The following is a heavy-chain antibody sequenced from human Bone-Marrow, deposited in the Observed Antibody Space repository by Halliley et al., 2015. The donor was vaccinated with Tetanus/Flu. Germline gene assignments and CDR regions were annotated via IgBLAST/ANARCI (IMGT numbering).Heavy chain of an antibody. CDR2: SSSSSRSV. Sequence: SGASGFTFSSYSMNWVRQAPGKGLEWVSYSSSSSRSVYYADSVKGRFTISRDNAKNSLYLQMNSLRAEDTAVYYCALWFCSGANCYSDDFDYWGQGTLVTVSS. J-gene: IGHJ4*02. V-gene: IGHV3-21*01. D-gene: IGHD2-15*01. CDR3: ALWFCSGANCYSDDFDY. CDR1: GFTFSSYS.